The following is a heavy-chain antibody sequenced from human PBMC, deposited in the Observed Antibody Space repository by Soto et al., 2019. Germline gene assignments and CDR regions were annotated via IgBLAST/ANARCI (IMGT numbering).Heavy chain of an antibody. D-gene: IGHD6-19*01. V-gene: IGHV4-59*01. CDR2: VYYTGST. Sequence: SETLSLTCSVSGGSISGSYWSWIRQSPGKGLEWLGYVYYTGSTNYSPPLRSRVSISVDTSKNEFSLRLSSVTAADTAVYFCARSVAVPGAHIDYWGQGTQVTVSS. CDR1: GGSISGSY. CDR3: ARSVAVPGAHIDY. J-gene: IGHJ4*02.